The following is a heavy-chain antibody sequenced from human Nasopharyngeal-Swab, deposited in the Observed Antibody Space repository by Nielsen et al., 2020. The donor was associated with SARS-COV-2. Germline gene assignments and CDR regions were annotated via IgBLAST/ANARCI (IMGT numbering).Heavy chain of an antibody. J-gene: IGHJ6*03. D-gene: IGHD3-3*01. Sequence: SLKISCAASGFTFSSYGMHWVRQAPGKGLEWVSVTSYDGNYKYYADSVQGRFTISRDNSKNTLFLQMNSLRAEDTAVYYCAKGRVTIFGVVIIDYYYYMDVWGKGTTVTVSS. CDR2: TSYDGNYK. CDR3: AKGRVTIFGVVIIDYYYYMDV. CDR1: GFTFSSYG. V-gene: IGHV3-30*18.